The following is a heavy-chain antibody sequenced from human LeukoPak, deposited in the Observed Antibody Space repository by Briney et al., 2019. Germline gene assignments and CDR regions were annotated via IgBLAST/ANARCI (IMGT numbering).Heavy chain of an antibody. J-gene: IGHJ4*02. Sequence: GGSLRLSCAASGFTFSSSSMSWVRQAPGKGLEWVSALTGSGGSTYYADSVKGRFTISRDNSKKTLRHQMNSLRAEDTAVYYCAKDLAPAAYWGQGTLVTVSS. CDR2: LTGSGGST. V-gene: IGHV3-23*01. CDR1: GFTFSSSS. CDR3: AKDLAPAAY. D-gene: IGHD2-2*01.